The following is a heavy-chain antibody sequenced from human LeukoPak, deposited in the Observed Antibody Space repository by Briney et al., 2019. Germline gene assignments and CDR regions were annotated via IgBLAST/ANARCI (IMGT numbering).Heavy chain of an antibody. Sequence: GGSLRLSCAASRFTFRNYWMHWVRQAPGKGLVWVSRINSDGSSTTFADSVKDRFTISRDNAKNTLYLQMNSLRVEDTAVYYCERGNNYGMDVWGQGTTVTVSS. CDR1: RFTFRNYW. V-gene: IGHV3-74*01. CDR2: INSDGSST. J-gene: IGHJ6*02. CDR3: ERGNNYGMDV. D-gene: IGHD1/OR15-1a*01.